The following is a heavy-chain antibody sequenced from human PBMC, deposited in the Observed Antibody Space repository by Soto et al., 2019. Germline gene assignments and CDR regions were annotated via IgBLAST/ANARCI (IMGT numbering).Heavy chain of an antibody. CDR1: GYSFTSYW. V-gene: IGHV5-10-1*01. CDR2: IDPSDSYT. J-gene: IGHJ6*02. Sequence: YSLTISCKGSGYSFTSYWISWVRQMPGKGLEWMGRIDPSDSYTNYSPSFQGHVTISADKSISTAYLQWSSLKASDTAMYYCARFTVVVGAATPNLDYYGTDVWGQGTMVTVAS. CDR3: ARFTVVVGAATPNLDYYGTDV. D-gene: IGHD2-15*01.